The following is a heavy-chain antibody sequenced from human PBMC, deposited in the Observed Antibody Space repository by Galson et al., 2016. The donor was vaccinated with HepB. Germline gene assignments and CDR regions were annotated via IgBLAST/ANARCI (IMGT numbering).Heavy chain of an antibody. CDR3: ARERGGPVYCDGGSCYQTFDY. V-gene: IGHV3-21*01. Sequence: SLRLSCAASGFSVRSTYMTWVRQAPGKGLEWVSSISSSSGYIYYADSVKGRYTISRDNAKNSLYLQMNSLSAEDKAVDYCARERGGPVYCDGGSCYQTFDYWGQGTLVTVSS. CDR2: ISSSSGYI. J-gene: IGHJ4*02. D-gene: IGHD2-15*01. CDR1: GFSVRSTY.